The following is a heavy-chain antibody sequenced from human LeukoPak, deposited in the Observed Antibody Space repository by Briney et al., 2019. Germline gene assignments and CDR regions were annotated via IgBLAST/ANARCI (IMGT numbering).Heavy chain of an antibody. CDR2: ISAVGAGT. D-gene: IGHD3-22*01. CDR1: GFTFSSYA. J-gene: IGHJ1*01. V-gene: IGHV3-23*01. Sequence: PGGSLRLSCAASGFTFSSYAMSWVRQAPGKGLEWVSAISAVGAGTYYADSVKGRFTISRDNSKNTLYLQMNSLTAEGTAVYYCAKRNDYDSGVYQCFQHWGQGTVVTVSS. CDR3: AKRNDYDSGVYQCFQH.